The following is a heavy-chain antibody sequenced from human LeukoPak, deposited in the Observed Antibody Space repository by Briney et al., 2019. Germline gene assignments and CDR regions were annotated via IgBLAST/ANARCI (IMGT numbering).Heavy chain of an antibody. CDR3: AKNTPTPKIAAAGSDY. J-gene: IGHJ4*02. CDR1: AFTFSSYA. D-gene: IGHD6-13*01. Sequence: PGGSLRLSCAASAFTFSSYAMNWVRQAPGKGLEWVSAISGSGGSTYYADSVKGRFTISRDNSKNTLYLQMNSLRAEDTAVYYCAKNTPTPKIAAAGSDYWGQGTLVTVSS. CDR2: ISGSGGST. V-gene: IGHV3-23*01.